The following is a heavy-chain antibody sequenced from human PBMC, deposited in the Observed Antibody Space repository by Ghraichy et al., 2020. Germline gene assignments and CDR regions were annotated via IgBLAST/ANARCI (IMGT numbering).Heavy chain of an antibody. CDR3: ARVYYYDSSGQFDY. V-gene: IGHV4-59*01. J-gene: IGHJ4*02. CDR1: GGSISSYY. CDR2: IYYSGST. D-gene: IGHD3-22*01. Sequence: SETLSLTCTVSGGSISSYYWSWIRQPPGKGLEWIGYIYYSGSTNYNPSLKSRVTISVDTSKNQFSLKLSSVTAADTAVYYCARVYYYDSSGQFDYWGQGTLVTVSS.